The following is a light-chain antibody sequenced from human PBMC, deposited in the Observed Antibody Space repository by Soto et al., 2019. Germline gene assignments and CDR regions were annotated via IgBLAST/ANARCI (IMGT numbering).Light chain of an antibody. CDR2: GAS. CDR3: HQYNNRPPCT. J-gene: IGKJ2*02. V-gene: IGKV3-15*01. Sequence: EIVMTQAPATLSVFPGERATLSCRARQGVSRNLAWYQQKPGQAPRLLIYGASTRATGIPARFSSSGSWREFTLTTSSRQSADVAVYYCHQYNNRPPCTFGQGTKLEIK. CDR1: QGVSRN.